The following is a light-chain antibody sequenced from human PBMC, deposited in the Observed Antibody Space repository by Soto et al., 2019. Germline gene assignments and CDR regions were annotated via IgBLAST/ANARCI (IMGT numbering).Light chain of an antibody. CDR3: SSYTSSYTWI. CDR1: TNDVGGYNY. CDR2: GVT. Sequence: QSVLTQPASVSGSPGQSITISCSGTTNDVGGYNYVSWYQQHPGKAPKLLIYGVTDRPSGVSSRFSGSKSGNAASLTISGLQAEDDGDYYCSSYTSSYTWIFGGGTKVTVL. V-gene: IGLV2-14*03. J-gene: IGLJ3*02.